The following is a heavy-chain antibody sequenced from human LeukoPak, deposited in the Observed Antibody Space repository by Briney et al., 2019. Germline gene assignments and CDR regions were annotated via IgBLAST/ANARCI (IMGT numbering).Heavy chain of an antibody. CDR2: INAGNGNT. V-gene: IGHV1-3*01. D-gene: IGHD3-10*01. Sequence: ASVKVSCKASGYTFTSYAMHWVRQAPGHRLEWMGWINAGNGNTKYSQKFQGRVTITRDTSASTAYMELSSLRSEDTAVYYCARNVGSLWFGELFDYWGQGTLVTVSS. J-gene: IGHJ4*02. CDR3: ARNVGSLWFGELFDY. CDR1: GYTFTSYA.